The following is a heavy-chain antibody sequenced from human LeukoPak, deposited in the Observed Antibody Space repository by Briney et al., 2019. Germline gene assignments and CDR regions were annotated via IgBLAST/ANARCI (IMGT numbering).Heavy chain of an antibody. CDR1: GDSISSGSYY. V-gene: IGHV4-61*02. J-gene: IGHJ6*03. Sequence: SETLSLTCTVSGDSISSGSYYWSWIRQPAGKGLEWIGRIYGSGRTNYNLSLKSRVTISVDTSKNQFSLKLSSVTAADTAVYYCARGWTAARLGSYMDVWGKGTTVTVSS. CDR3: ARGWTAARLGSYMDV. CDR2: IYGSGRT. D-gene: IGHD6-6*01.